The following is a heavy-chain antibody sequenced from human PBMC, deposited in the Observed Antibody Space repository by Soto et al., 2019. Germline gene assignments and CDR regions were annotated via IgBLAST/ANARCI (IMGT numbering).Heavy chain of an antibody. J-gene: IGHJ6*03. D-gene: IGHD2-2*01. V-gene: IGHV3-23*01. CDR1: GFTFSSYA. CDR2: ISGSGGST. CDR3: AKTASCYEALCYYYYYYMDV. Sequence: EVQLLESGGGLVQPGGSLRLSCAASGFTFSSYAMSWVRQAPGKGLEWVSAISGSGGSTYYADSVKGRFTISRDNSKNTLYLQMNSLRAEDTAVYYCAKTASCYEALCYYYYYYMDVWGKGTTVTVSS.